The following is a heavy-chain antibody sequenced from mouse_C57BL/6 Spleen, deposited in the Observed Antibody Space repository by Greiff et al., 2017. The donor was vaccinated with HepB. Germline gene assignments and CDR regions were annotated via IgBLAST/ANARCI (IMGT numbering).Heavy chain of an antibody. CDR1: GYSITSGYY. V-gene: IGHV3-6*01. CDR2: ISYDGSN. J-gene: IGHJ1*03. CDR3: AREDYDYDGLV. Sequence: EVKLMESGPGLVKPSQSLSLTCSVTGYSITSGYYWNWIRQFPGNKLEWMGYISYDGSNNYNPSLKNRISITRDTSKNQFFLKLNSVTTEDTATYYCAREDYDYDGLVWGTGTTVTVSS. D-gene: IGHD2-4*01.